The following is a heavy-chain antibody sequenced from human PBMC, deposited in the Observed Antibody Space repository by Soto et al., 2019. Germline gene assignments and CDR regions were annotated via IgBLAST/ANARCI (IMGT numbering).Heavy chain of an antibody. Sequence: EVQLVESGGGLVQPGGSLRLSCAASGFTFSSYWMSWVRQAPGKGLEWVANIKQDGSEKYYVDSVKGRFTISRDNAKNSLYLQMNSLRAEDTAVYYCARVRPYYDFWSGHRPFCFDYWGQGTLVTVSS. J-gene: IGHJ4*02. D-gene: IGHD3-3*01. CDR3: ARVRPYYDFWSGHRPFCFDY. CDR2: IKQDGSEK. V-gene: IGHV3-7*03. CDR1: GFTFSSYW.